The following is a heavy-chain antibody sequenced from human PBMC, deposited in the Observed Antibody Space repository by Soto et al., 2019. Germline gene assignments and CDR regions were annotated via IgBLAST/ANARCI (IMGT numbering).Heavy chain of an antibody. J-gene: IGHJ5*02. CDR2: ISSSSSTI. CDR3: ARVIWSGHLTSDL. D-gene: IGHD3-3*01. Sequence: EVQVVESGGGLVQPGGSLRLSCAASGFTFSSNSMNWVRQAPGQGLEWISYISSSSSTIYADSVKGRFTISRDNAKTSLSLQMNSLRDEDTAVYYCARVIWSGHLTSDLWGQGTLVTVSS. V-gene: IGHV3-48*02. CDR1: GFTFSSNS.